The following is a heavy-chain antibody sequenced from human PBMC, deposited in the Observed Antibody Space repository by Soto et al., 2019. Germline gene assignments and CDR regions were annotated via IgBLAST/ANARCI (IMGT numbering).Heavy chain of an antibody. CDR3: ARDTPYYYGSEGYYYYGMDV. Sequence: QVQLVQSGAEVKKPGASVKVSCKASGYTFTSYGISWVRQAPGQGLEWMGWISAYNGNTNYAQKLQGRVTMTTDTSTSTAYMELRSLRSGDTAVYYCARDTPYYYGSEGYYYYGMDVWDQGTTVTVSS. CDR2: ISAYNGNT. CDR1: GYTFTSYG. J-gene: IGHJ6*02. V-gene: IGHV1-18*01. D-gene: IGHD3-10*01.